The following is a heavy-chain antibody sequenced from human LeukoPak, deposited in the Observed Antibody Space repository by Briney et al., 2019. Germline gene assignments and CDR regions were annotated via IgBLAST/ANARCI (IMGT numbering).Heavy chain of an antibody. Sequence: GGSLRLSCAASGFTFSDYYMSWIRQAPGKGLEWVSYISSSGSTIYYADSVKGRFTISRDNAKNTLFLQMNSLRAEDTAVYYCAKPLYSGSYHIYYYYYMDIWGKGTTVTVSS. J-gene: IGHJ6*03. D-gene: IGHD1-26*01. CDR1: GFTFSDYY. CDR2: ISSSGSTI. V-gene: IGHV3-11*01. CDR3: AKPLYSGSYHIYYYYYMDI.